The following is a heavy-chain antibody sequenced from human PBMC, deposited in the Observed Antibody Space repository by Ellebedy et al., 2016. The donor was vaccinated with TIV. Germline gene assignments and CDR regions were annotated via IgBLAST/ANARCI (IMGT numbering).Heavy chain of an antibody. CDR3: ARDLDKSSGWYGGAAY. J-gene: IGHJ4*02. D-gene: IGHD6-19*01. V-gene: IGHV3-30*04. Sequence: PGGSLRLSCVASGFTFDSYAMHWVRQAPGKGLEWVAVISHDGRSQYYADSVKGRFTVSRDNSMTTVYLEMNSLRAEDTALYYCARDLDKSSGWYGGAAYWGQGTQVTVSS. CDR1: GFTFDSYA. CDR2: ISHDGRSQ.